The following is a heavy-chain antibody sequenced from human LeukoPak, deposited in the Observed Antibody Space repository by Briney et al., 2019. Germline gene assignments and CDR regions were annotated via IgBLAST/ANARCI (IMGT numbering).Heavy chain of an antibody. CDR3: ARDPPGHWYFDL. J-gene: IGHJ2*01. CDR1: GYTFTGYY. Sequence: ASVKVSCKASGYTFTGYYMHWVRQAPGQGLEWMGRINPNSGGTNYAQKFQGRLTMTRDTSISTAYMELSRLRSDDTAVYYCARDPPGHWYFDLWGRGTLVTVSS. CDR2: INPNSGGT. V-gene: IGHV1-2*06.